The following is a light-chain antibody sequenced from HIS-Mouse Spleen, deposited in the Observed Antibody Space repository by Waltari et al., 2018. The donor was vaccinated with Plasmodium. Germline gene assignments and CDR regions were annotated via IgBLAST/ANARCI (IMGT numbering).Light chain of an antibody. J-gene: IGLJ2*01. CDR1: RRDVGGYNY. Sequence: QSALTQPPSASGSPGQSVTIPCPGTRRDVGGYNYVSWYQQHPGKAPKLMIYEVSTRPSGVPDRFSGSKSGNTASLTVSGLQAEDEADYYCSSYAGSNNLVFGGGTKLTVL. V-gene: IGLV2-8*01. CDR2: EVS. CDR3: SSYAGSNNLV.